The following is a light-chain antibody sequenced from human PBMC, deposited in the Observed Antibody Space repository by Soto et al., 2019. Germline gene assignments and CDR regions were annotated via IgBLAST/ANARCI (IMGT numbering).Light chain of an antibody. Sequence: EIVLTQSPGTLSLSPGERATLSCRASQSVSSSYLAWYQQKPGQAPRLLIYDTSDRATSIPDRVSASGSGTDFTLTISRLEPEDFAVYYGQHYGTSALFGPGTKVDIK. CDR1: QSVSSSY. CDR3: QHYGTSAL. CDR2: DTS. J-gene: IGKJ3*01. V-gene: IGKV3-20*01.